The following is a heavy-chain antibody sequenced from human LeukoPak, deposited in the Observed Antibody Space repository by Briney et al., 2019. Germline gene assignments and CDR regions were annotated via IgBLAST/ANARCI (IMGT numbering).Heavy chain of an antibody. Sequence: SETLSLTCTVSGGSISSSNYSWGWIRQPPGRGLEWIGSIYYSGSTFYNPSLKSRVTISIDTSKTQFSLRLSSVTAADTAVYYCARTHSGTHGPFDYWGQGTLVTVSS. V-gene: IGHV4-39*07. J-gene: IGHJ4*02. CDR3: ARTHSGTHGPFDY. CDR2: IYYSGST. D-gene: IGHD3-10*01. CDR1: GGSISSSNYS.